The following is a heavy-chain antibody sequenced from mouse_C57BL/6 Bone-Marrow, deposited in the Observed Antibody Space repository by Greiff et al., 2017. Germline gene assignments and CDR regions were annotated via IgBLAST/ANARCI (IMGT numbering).Heavy chain of an antibody. J-gene: IGHJ2*01. CDR3: ARRGPYYYWVDY. Sequence: QVQLQQPGAELVKPGASVKMSCKASGYTFTSYWITWVKQRPGQGLEWIGDIYPGSGSTNYNEKFKSKATLTVDTSSSTAYMQLSSLTSEDSAVYYCARRGPYYYWVDYWGQGTTLTVSS. CDR2: IYPGSGST. CDR1: GYTFTSYW. V-gene: IGHV1-55*01. D-gene: IGHD1-1*01.